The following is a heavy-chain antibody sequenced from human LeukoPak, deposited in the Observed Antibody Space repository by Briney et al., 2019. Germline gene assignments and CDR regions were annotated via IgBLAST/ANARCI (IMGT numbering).Heavy chain of an antibody. CDR3: ASTLRYCSSNSCYYYYCYMDV. J-gene: IGHJ6*03. CDR1: GGSISSYY. V-gene: IGHV4-4*07. Sequence: SETLSLTCTVSGGSISSYYWSWIRQPAGKGLEWIGRIYTSGSTNYNPSLKSRVIMSVDTSKNQFSLKLSSVTAADTAVYYCASTLRYCSSNSCYYYYCYMDVWGKGTTVTVSS. CDR2: IYTSGST. D-gene: IGHD2-2*01.